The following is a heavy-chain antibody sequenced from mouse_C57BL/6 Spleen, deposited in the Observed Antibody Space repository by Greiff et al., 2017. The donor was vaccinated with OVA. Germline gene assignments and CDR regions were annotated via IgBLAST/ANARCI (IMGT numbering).Heavy chain of an antibody. CDR2: IDPETGGT. Sequence: VQGVESGAELVRPGASVTLSCKASGYTFTDYEMHWVKQTPVHGLEWIGAIDPETGGTAYNQKFKGKAILTADKSSSTAYMELRSLTSEDSAVYYCTRSYPVGGFAYWGQGTLVTVSA. V-gene: IGHV1-15*01. CDR1: GYTFTDYE. CDR3: TRSYPVGGFAY. D-gene: IGHD1-1*01. J-gene: IGHJ3*01.